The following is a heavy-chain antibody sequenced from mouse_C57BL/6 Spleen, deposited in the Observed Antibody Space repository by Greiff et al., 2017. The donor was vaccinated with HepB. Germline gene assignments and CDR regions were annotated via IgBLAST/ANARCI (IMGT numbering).Heavy chain of an antibody. J-gene: IGHJ2*01. CDR1: GYSITSGYY. D-gene: IGHD2-3*01. V-gene: IGHV3-6*01. CDR2: ISYDGSN. Sequence: EVKLMESGPGLVKPSQSLSLTCSVTGYSITSGYYWNWIRQFPGNKLEWMGYISYDGSNNYNPSLKNRISITRDTSKNQFFLKLNSVTTEDTATYYCARRDGYYVFDSWGQGTTLTVSS. CDR3: ARRDGYYVFDS.